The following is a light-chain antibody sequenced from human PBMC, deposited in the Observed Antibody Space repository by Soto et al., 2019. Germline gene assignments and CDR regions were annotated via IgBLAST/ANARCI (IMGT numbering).Light chain of an antibody. J-gene: IGLJ1*01. CDR1: SSDVGGYNY. CDR3: SSYAGSNTFV. V-gene: IGLV2-8*01. Sequence: QSALTQPASASGSPGQSVTISCTGTSSDVGGYNYVSWYQQPPGKAPKLMIYEVSKRPSGVPDRFSGSKSGNTASLTVSGLQAEDEADYYCSSYAGSNTFVFGTGTKVTVL. CDR2: EVS.